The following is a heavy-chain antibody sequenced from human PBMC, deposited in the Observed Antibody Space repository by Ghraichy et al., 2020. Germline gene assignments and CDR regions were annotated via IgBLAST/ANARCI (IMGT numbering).Heavy chain of an antibody. J-gene: IGHJ3*02. Sequence: GGSLRLSCAASGFTFSSYAMHWVRQAPGKGLEWVAVISYDGSNKYYADSVKGRFTISRDNSKNTLYLQMNSLRAEDTAVYYCAREDMVTDAFDIWGQGTMVTVSS. CDR2: ISYDGSNK. CDR3: AREDMVTDAFDI. CDR1: GFTFSSYA. D-gene: IGHD5-18*01. V-gene: IGHV3-30-3*01.